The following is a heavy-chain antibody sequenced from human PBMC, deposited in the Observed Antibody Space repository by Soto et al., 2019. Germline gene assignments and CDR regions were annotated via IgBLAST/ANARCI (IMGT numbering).Heavy chain of an antibody. CDR1: GYTFTGYY. CDR3: ARDRISARPYYYYGMDV. D-gene: IGHD6-6*01. CDR2: INPNSGGT. V-gene: IGHV1-2*02. Sequence: APVNVSCKASGYTFTGYYMHWVRQAPGQGLEWMGWINPNSGGTNYAQKFQGRVTMTRDTSISTAYMELSRLRSDDTAVYYCARDRISARPYYYYGMDVCGQGTPGTVS. J-gene: IGHJ6*02.